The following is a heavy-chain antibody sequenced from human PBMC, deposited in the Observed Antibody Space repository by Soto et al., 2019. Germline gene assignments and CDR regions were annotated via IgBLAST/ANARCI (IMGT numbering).Heavy chain of an antibody. Sequence: EVQLLESGGGLVQPGGSLRLSCAAAGFTFSTYAMSWVRQAPGKGLEWVSGIGGDDADRHHADSVKGRFTISRDNSKNTLFLQMGSLSAEDTARYYCAKDRQSYNSVWDPFELWGQGTVVTVSS. V-gene: IGHV3-23*01. CDR1: GFTFSTYA. D-gene: IGHD1-20*01. CDR2: IGGDDADR. J-gene: IGHJ3*01. CDR3: AKDRQSYNSVWDPFEL.